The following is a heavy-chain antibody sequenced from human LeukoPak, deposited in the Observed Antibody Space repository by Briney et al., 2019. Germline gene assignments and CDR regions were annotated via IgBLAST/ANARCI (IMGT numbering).Heavy chain of an antibody. V-gene: IGHV4-39*07. CDR1: GGSISSSSYY. CDR3: ARVRSLWFGDSNWFDP. CDR2: IYYSGST. Sequence: SETLSLTCTVSGGSISSSSYYWGWIRQPPGKGLEWIGSIYYSGSTYYNPSLKSRVTISVDTSKNQFSLKLSSVTAADTAVYYCARVRSLWFGDSNWFDPWGQGTPVTVSS. J-gene: IGHJ5*02. D-gene: IGHD3-10*01.